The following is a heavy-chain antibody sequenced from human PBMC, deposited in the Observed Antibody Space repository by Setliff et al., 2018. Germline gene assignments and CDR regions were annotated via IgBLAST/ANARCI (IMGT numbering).Heavy chain of an antibody. V-gene: IGHV3-33*08. CDR2: IRYDGSNK. Sequence: PGGSLRLSCAASGFTFSSYGMHWVRQAPGKGLEWVAFIRYDGSNKYYADSVKGRFTISRDNAKNSLYLQMNSLRAEDTAVYYCARWGYSYGPFDYWGQGTLVTVSS. D-gene: IGHD5-18*01. J-gene: IGHJ4*02. CDR3: ARWGYSYGPFDY. CDR1: GFTFSSYG.